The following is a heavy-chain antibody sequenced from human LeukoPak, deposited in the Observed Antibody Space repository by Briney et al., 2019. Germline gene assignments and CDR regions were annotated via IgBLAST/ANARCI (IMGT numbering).Heavy chain of an antibody. Sequence: PGGSLRLSCATSGFIFSTHSMNWVRQAPGKGLEWVSSISGSSDYIYYTDSVKGRFTISRDNANNSLYLQMNSLRAEDTAVYYCARVSVEEYFFDDWGQGTLVTVSS. CDR1: GFIFSTHS. CDR3: ARVSVEEYFFDD. D-gene: IGHD3-10*01. J-gene: IGHJ4*02. CDR2: ISGSSDYI. V-gene: IGHV3-21*01.